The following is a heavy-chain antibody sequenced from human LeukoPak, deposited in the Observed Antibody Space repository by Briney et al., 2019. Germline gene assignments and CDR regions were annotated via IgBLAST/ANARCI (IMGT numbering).Heavy chain of an antibody. Sequence: GGSLRLSCAASGFSFSSYNMNWVRQAPGKVLEWVSSINTSSTYTFYADSVKGRFTISRDNAKNSLYLQMNSLRAEDTAVYYCARDWDYWGQGTLVTVSS. V-gene: IGHV3-21*01. CDR2: INTSSTYT. CDR1: GFSFSSYN. CDR3: ARDWDY. J-gene: IGHJ4*02.